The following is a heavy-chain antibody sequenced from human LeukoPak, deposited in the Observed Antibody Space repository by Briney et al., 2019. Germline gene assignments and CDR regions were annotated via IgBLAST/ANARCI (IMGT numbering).Heavy chain of an antibody. D-gene: IGHD3-10*01. J-gene: IGHJ4*02. CDR1: GFTFSSYA. Sequence: GGSLRLSCAASGFTFSSYAMSWVRQAPGKGLEWVSVFTSSGGSTYYADSVKGRFTISRDNSKNTLYLQMNSLRAEDTAVYYCAKDAVAPGSGGDYFDYWGQGTLVTVSS. V-gene: IGHV3-23*01. CDR2: FTSSGGST. CDR3: AKDAVAPGSGGDYFDY.